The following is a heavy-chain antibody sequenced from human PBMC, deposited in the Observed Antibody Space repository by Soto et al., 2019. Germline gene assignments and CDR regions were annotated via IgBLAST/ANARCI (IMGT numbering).Heavy chain of an antibody. CDR2: ISSTTNYI. J-gene: IGHJ4*02. CDR1: GFTFTRYS. Sequence: KPXESLRLSCAASGFTFTRYSMNWVRQAPGKGLEWVSSISSTTNYIYYGDSMKGRFTISRDNAKNSLYLEMNSLRAEDTAVYYCARESEDLTSNFDYWGQGTLVTVSS. CDR3: ARESEDLTSNFDY. V-gene: IGHV3-21*06.